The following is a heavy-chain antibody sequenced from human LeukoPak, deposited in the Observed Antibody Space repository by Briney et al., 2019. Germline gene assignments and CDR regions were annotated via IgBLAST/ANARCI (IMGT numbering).Heavy chain of an antibody. CDR3: ARAVGGYHFQH. V-gene: IGHV1-46*01. Sequence: ASVKVSCKASGYTFTSYYMHWVRQAPGQGLEWMGIINPSGGSTNYAQKFQGRVTMTRDTSTSTVYMELSSLRSEDTAVYYCARAVGGYHFQHWGQGTLVTVSS. J-gene: IGHJ1*01. D-gene: IGHD1-26*01. CDR2: INPSGGST. CDR1: GYTFTSYY.